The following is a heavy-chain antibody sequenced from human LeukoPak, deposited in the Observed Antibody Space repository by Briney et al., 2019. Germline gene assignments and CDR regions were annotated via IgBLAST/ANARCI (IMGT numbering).Heavy chain of an antibody. V-gene: IGHV3-9*01. Sequence: GGSLRLSCAASGFTFDDYAMHWVRQALGKGLEWVSGISWNSGSIGYADSVKGRFTISRDNAKNSLYLQMNSLRAEDTALYYCAKAGSWYGSYYFDYWGQGTLVTVSS. CDR2: ISWNSGSI. J-gene: IGHJ4*02. CDR3: AKAGSWYGSYYFDY. CDR1: GFTFDDYA. D-gene: IGHD6-13*01.